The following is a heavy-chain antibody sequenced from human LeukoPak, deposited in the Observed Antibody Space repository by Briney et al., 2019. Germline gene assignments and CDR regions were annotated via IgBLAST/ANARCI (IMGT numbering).Heavy chain of an antibody. CDR2: INSDGSST. CDR1: GFTFRNYW. V-gene: IGHV3-74*01. J-gene: IGHJ4*02. D-gene: IGHD4-17*01. Sequence: RSGGSLRLSCAASGFTFRNYWMHWVRQAPGKGLVWVSRINSDGSSTSYSDSVKGRFTISTDNAKNTLYLQMNSLRAEDTAIYYCARVRVGLRSPSFDYWGQGTLVTVSS. CDR3: ARVRVGLRSPSFDY.